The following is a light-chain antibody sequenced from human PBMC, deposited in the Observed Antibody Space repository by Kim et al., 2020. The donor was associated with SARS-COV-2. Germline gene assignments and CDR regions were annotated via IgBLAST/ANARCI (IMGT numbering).Light chain of an antibody. CDR2: GAS. J-gene: IGKJ1*01. CDR3: QKYGSSPAT. CDR1: QTVTSNY. Sequence: EIVLTQSPGTLSLSPGERATLSCRASQTVTSNYLAWYQQKPGQAPRLLIYGASSRATGISDRFSGSGSGTDFTLTISRLEPEDFAVYYCQKYGSSPATFGQGTKVDIK. V-gene: IGKV3-20*01.